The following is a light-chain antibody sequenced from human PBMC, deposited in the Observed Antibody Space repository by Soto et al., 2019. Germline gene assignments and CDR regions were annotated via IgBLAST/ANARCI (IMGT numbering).Light chain of an antibody. CDR1: QSVITY. V-gene: IGKV3-11*01. CDR3: QQRSNWPLT. CDR2: DAS. J-gene: IGKJ4*01. Sequence: EIVLTQSPATLSLSPGERATLSCRASQSVITYLGWYQQKPGQAPRLLISDASTRAPGIPDRFSGSGFGTEFTLTITSLELEDFAVYYCQQRSNWPLTFGGGTKVDIK.